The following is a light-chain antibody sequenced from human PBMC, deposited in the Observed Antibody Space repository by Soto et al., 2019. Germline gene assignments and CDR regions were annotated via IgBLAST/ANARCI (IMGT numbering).Light chain of an antibody. V-gene: IGKV1-39*01. Sequence: DIQMTQSPSSLSASVGDRVTITCRASQIIGSYLHWYQQKPGKAPKLLIYAASTLQSGVPSRFSGSGFGTDFTLTINSLQPEDFATYYCRQTSDIPKTFGQGTKVEIK. CDR2: AAS. CDR1: QIIGSY. CDR3: RQTSDIPKT. J-gene: IGKJ1*01.